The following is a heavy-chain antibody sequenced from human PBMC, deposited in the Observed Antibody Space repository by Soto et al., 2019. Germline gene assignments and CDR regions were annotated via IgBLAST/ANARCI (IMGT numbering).Heavy chain of an antibody. CDR3: ARGYDLWSGSPSRVSGY. CDR1: GFTFSSYS. D-gene: IGHD3-3*01. V-gene: IGHV3-21*01. Sequence: GGSLRLSCAASGFTFSSYSMNWVRQAPGKGLEWVSSISSSNSYIYYADSVKGRFTISRDNAKKSLYLQMKSLRDEDTAVYYCARGYDLWSGSPSRVSGYWGQGTLVTVSS. CDR2: ISSSNSYI. J-gene: IGHJ4*02.